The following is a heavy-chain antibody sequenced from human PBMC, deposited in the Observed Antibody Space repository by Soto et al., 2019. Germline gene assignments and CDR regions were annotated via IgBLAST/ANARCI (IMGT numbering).Heavy chain of an antibody. D-gene: IGHD7-27*01. Sequence: VHLQESGPGLVKPSETLSLTCTVSGGSMRNYYWSWTRQPPGKGVEWIGYIEYSGNTHYSPSLKSRVTISSDTSKNQFSLELTSVTAADTAVYYCARVWGPDNWGMQAFDIWGQGTVETVSS. V-gene: IGHV4-59*01. CDR2: IEYSGNT. J-gene: IGHJ3*02. CDR3: ARVWGPDNWGMQAFDI. CDR1: GGSMRNYY.